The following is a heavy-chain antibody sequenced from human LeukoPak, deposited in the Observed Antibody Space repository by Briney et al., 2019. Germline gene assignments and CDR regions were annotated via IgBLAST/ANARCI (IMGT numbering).Heavy chain of an antibody. Sequence: WASVNVSCKASGYTFTGYYMHWVRQAPGQGLEWMGWINPNSGGTNYAQKFQGWVTMTRDTSISTAYMELSRLRSDDTAVYYCARVRIVGATQHYYYYGMDVWGQGTTVTVSS. D-gene: IGHD1-26*01. J-gene: IGHJ6*02. CDR1: GYTFTGYY. V-gene: IGHV1-2*04. CDR3: ARVRIVGATQHYYYYGMDV. CDR2: INPNSGGT.